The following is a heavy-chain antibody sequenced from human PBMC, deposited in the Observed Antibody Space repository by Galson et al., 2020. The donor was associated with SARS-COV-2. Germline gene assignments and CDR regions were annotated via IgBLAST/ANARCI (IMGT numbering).Heavy chain of an antibody. CDR2: IYYSGGT. CDR1: GGSISSGGYY. D-gene: IGHD5-12*01. V-gene: IGHV4-31*02. Sequence: SQTLSLTCTVSGGSISSGGYYWSWIRQHPGKALEWIGYIYYSGGTYYNPSLKSRVTISVDTSKNLFSLKLSSVTAADTAEYYCARASGYDQSPFDYWGQGTLVTVSS. CDR3: ARASGYDQSPFDY. J-gene: IGHJ4*02.